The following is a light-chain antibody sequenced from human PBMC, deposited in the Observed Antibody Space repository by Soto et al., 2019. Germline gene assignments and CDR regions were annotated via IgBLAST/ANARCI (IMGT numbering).Light chain of an antibody. CDR2: AAS. CDR3: QKYNSGPPVT. Sequence: DIQMTQSPSSLSASVGDRVTITCRASQGISNYLAWYQQKPGQVPKLLIYAASTSQSGVPSRFSGSGSGTDFTLTISSLQPEDVGSYYCQKYNSGPPVTFGPGTKVDIK. J-gene: IGKJ3*01. V-gene: IGKV1-27*01. CDR1: QGISNY.